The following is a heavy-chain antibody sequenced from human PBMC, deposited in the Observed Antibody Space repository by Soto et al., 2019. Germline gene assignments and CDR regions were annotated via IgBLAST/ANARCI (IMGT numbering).Heavy chain of an antibody. CDR1: GYTFTSYD. V-gene: IGHV1-8*01. CDR3: ARAPTYYDFWIGYPFYYYYYYMHG. D-gene: IGHD3-3*01. J-gene: IGHJ6*03. CDR2: MNPNSGNT. Sequence: ASVNVSCKASGYTFTSYDINWVRQATGQGLEWMGWMNPNSGNTGYAQKFQGRVTMTRNTSISTAYMELSSLRSEDTAVYYCARAPTYYDFWIGYPFYYYYYYMHGWGKATMVTVSS.